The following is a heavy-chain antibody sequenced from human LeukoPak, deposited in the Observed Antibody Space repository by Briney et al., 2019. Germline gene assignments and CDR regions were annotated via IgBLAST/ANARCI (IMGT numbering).Heavy chain of an antibody. CDR2: ISGSGGST. V-gene: IGHV3-23*01. CDR1: GFTFSSFS. Sequence: GGSLRLSCAASGFTFSSFSMNWVRQAPGKGLEWVSAISGSGGSTYYADSVKGRFTISRDNSKNTLYLQMNSLRAEDTAVYYCAKAGPYGPVDYWGQGTLVTVSS. D-gene: IGHD2-8*02. CDR3: AKAGPYGPVDY. J-gene: IGHJ4*02.